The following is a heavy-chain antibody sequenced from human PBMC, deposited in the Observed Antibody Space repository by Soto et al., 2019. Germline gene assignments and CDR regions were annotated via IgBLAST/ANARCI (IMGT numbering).Heavy chain of an antibody. V-gene: IGHV3-23*01. Sequence: GSLRLSCAASRFTFNNYAMSWVRQAPGRGLEWVSGISGVDDSTSYADSVKGRLTISRDNSKNTLFLQMNNLRAADTAVYYCARRASGGTCFDYWGQGTLVTVSS. D-gene: IGHD1-26*01. CDR3: ARRASGGTCFDY. CDR2: ISGVDDST. CDR1: RFTFNNYA. J-gene: IGHJ4*02.